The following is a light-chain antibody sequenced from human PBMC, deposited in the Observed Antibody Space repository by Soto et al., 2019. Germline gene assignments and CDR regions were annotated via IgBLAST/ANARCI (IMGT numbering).Light chain of an antibody. CDR1: NSDIGGYNY. Sequence: QSALTQPASVSGSPGQSITISCTGSNSDIGGYNYVSWYQQHPGKVPKLMIYDVTNRPSGVSNRFSGSKSGNTASLTISGLQAEDEAGYYCSSFTSSTTLVFGGGTKLTVL. J-gene: IGLJ2*01. CDR2: DVT. CDR3: SSFTSSTTLV. V-gene: IGLV2-14*01.